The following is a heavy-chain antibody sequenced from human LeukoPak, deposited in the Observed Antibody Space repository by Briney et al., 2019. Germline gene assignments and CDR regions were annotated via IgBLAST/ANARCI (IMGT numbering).Heavy chain of an antibody. J-gene: IGHJ4*02. V-gene: IGHV3-33*01. D-gene: IGHD3-22*01. CDR2: IWYDGSNK. CDR1: GFTFSSYG. Sequence: GRSLRLSCAASGFTFSSYGMHWVRQAPGKGLEWVALIWYDGSNKYYADSVKGRFTISRDNSKNTLYLQMNSLRAEDTAVYYCARALFNYDSSGLTYWGQGTLVIVSS. CDR3: ARALFNYDSSGLTY.